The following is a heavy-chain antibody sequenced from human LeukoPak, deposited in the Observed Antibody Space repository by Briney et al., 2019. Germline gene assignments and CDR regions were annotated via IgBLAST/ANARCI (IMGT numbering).Heavy chain of an antibody. CDR2: IYYSGGT. J-gene: IGHJ5*02. V-gene: IGHV4-31*03. Sequence: SQTRSLTCTVSGTSIGSGRHYWSWLRQPPGKGLEWIGYIYYSGGTYTTPSLKSRVTMSVDTSKNQFSLKLNSVTAADTAVYYCARSHPFDHWGQGTLVIVSS. CDR3: ARSHPFDH. CDR1: GTSIGSGRHY.